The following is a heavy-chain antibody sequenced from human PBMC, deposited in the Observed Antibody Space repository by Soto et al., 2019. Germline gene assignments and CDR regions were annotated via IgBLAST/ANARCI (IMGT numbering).Heavy chain of an antibody. CDR3: ARAETAMVVTYVYFDY. D-gene: IGHD2-15*01. CDR2: IIPIFGTA. J-gene: IGHJ4*02. CDR1: GGTFSSYA. Sequence: SVKVSCKASGGTFSSYAISWVRQAPGQGLEWMGGIIPIFGTANYAQKFQGRVTITADESTSTAYMELSSLRSEDTAVYYCARAETAMVVTYVYFDYWGQGTLVTVSS. V-gene: IGHV1-69*13.